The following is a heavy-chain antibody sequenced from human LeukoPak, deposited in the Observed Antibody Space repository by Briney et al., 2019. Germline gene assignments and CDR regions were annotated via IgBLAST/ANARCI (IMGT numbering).Heavy chain of an antibody. V-gene: IGHV3-11*01. J-gene: IGHJ4*02. CDR3: ARVRYYYDSSGYYLADY. Sequence: PGGSLRLSCAASGFTFSDYYMSWIRQALGKGLEWVSYISSSGSTIYYADSVKGRFTISRDNAKNSLYLQMNSLRAEDTAVYYCARVRYYYDSSGYYLADYWGQGTLVTVSS. CDR2: ISSSGSTI. D-gene: IGHD3-22*01. CDR1: GFTFSDYY.